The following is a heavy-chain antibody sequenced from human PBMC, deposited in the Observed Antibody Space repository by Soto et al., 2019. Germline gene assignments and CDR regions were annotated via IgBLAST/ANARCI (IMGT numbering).Heavy chain of an antibody. CDR1: GFTFGDYA. CDR3: ARDQPSIAYYFDS. V-gene: IGHV3-21*01. Sequence: DVQLLESGGGLVQPGGSVRLSCAASGFTFGDYAMSWVRQAPGKGLEWVSSITSSSTYIYYADSVEGRFTISRDNAKNSLYLQMNSLRAEDTAVYYCARDQPSIAYYFDSWGQGTLVTVSS. D-gene: IGHD3-3*02. CDR2: ITSSSTYI. J-gene: IGHJ4*02.